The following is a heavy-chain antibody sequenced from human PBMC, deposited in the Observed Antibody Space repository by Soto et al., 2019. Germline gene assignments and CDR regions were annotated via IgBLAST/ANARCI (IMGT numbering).Heavy chain of an antibody. V-gene: IGHV4-39*01. J-gene: IGHJ4*02. CDR1: GGSISSISYY. CDR3: ARSTRIGAKIDC. CDR2: MYYSGST. D-gene: IGHD3-3*01. Sequence: QLKLQESGPGLVKHSETLSLTCTVSGGSISSISYYWGWIRQPPGKGLEWIGRMYYSGSTYYNPSLKSRVTISVDTSRNQFSLKLSSVTAADTAVYYCARSTRIGAKIDCWGQGTLVTVSS.